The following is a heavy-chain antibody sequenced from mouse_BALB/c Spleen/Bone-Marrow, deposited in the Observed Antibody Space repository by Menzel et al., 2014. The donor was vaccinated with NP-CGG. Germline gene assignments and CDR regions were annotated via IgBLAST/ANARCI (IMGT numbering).Heavy chain of an antibody. V-gene: IGHV2-6-7*01. CDR2: IWGDGST. D-gene: IGHD2-4*01. CDR3: ARDSFLITRALDY. Sequence: VQGVESGPGLVAPSQSLSITCTVSGFSLTGYGVSWVRQPPGKGLEWLGVIWGDGSTDYNSALKSRLSISKDNSKSQVFLKVNSLQTEDTARYYCARDSFLITRALDYWGQGTSVTVSS. CDR1: GFSLTGYG. J-gene: IGHJ4*01.